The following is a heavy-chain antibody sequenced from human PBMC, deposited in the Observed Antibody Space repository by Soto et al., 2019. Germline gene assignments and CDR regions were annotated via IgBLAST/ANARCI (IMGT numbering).Heavy chain of an antibody. CDR2: IYYSGST. J-gene: IGHJ2*01. V-gene: IGHV4-59*01. Sequence: QVQLQESGPGLVKPSETLSLTCTVSGGSISSYYWSWIRQPPGKGLEWIGYIYYSGSTNYNPSLKSRVTISVDTSTHQFSLKLSSVTAADTAVYYCARDSGPLAYCGGDCYHWYFDLWGRGTLVTVSS. CDR1: GGSISSYY. D-gene: IGHD2-21*02. CDR3: ARDSGPLAYCGGDCYHWYFDL.